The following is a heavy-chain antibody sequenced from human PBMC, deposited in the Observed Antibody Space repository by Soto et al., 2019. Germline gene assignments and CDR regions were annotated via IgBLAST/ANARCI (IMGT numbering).Heavy chain of an antibody. D-gene: IGHD3-16*01. CDR2: ISNYSGNT. V-gene: IGHV1-18*04. CDR1: GYTFSSYS. J-gene: IGHJ4*02. Sequence: QIQMVQSGAEVKQPGASVKISCKTSGYTFSSYSINWVRQATGQGLEWMAWISNYSGNTHYAERVEGRVTVTLDKSARTAFMEMRGLTSDDTAVYFCARDNGYYDIWGQGTLVTVSS. CDR3: ARDNGYYDI.